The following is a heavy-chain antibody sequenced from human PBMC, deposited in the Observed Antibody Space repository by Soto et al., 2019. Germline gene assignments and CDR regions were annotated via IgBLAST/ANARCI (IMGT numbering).Heavy chain of an antibody. J-gene: IGHJ3*02. CDR3: AKDISRDSWAGKVMVYAISDAFDI. CDR1: GFTFSSYA. CDR2: ISGSGGST. D-gene: IGHD2-8*01. Sequence: GGSLRLSCAASGFTFSSYAMSWVRQAPGKGLEWVSAISGSGGSTYYADSVKGRFTISRDNSKNTLYLQMNSLRAEDTAVYYCAKDISRDSWAGKVMVYAISDAFDIWGQGTMVTVSS. V-gene: IGHV3-23*01.